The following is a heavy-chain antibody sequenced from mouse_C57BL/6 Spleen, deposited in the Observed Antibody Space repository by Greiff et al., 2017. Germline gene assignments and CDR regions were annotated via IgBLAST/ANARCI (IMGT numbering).Heavy chain of an antibody. CDR3: TRDRGRDTVDYFDY. Sequence: EVQGVESGEGLVKPGGSLKLSCAASGFTFSSYAMSWVRQTPEKRLEWVAYISSGGDYISYADTVKGRFTISRDNARNTLYLQMSSLKSEDTAMYYCTRDRGRDTVDYFDYWGQGTTLTVSS. J-gene: IGHJ2*01. V-gene: IGHV5-9-1*02. CDR1: GFTFSSYA. CDR2: ISSGGDYI. D-gene: IGHD1-1*01.